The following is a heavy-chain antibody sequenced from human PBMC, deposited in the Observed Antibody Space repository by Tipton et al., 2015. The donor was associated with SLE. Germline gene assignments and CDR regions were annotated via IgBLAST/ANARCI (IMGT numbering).Heavy chain of an antibody. Sequence: SLRLSCAASGFTFSSYAMSWVRQAPGKGLEWVSVIYSGGSTYYADSVKGRFTISRDNSKNTLYLQMNSLRAEDTAVYYCAKGAGATPGYFDYWGQGTLVTVSS. CDR2: IYSGGST. CDR3: AKGAGATPGYFDY. V-gene: IGHV3-23*03. CDR1: GFTFSSYA. D-gene: IGHD1-26*01. J-gene: IGHJ4*02.